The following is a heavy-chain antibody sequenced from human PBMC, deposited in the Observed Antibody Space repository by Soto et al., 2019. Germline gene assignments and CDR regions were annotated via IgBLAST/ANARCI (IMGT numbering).Heavy chain of an antibody. CDR3: VRRSPEDAFDI. V-gene: IGHV4-31*09. Sequence: LSLTCTVSGGSISSGGYFWSWIRQRPGKGLEWIGHIYEGGNTYYTPSLESRVAISTDKSKNQFSLRLSSVTAADTAVYYCVRRSPEDAFDIWGQGTMVTVSS. CDR2: IYEGGNT. CDR1: GGSISSGGYF. J-gene: IGHJ3*02.